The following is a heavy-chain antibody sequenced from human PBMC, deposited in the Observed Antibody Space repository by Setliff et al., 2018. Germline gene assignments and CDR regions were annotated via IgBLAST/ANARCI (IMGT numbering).Heavy chain of an antibody. CDR3: AKSNCGFDSGEC. J-gene: IGHJ4*02. D-gene: IGHD2-21*01. CDR1: GASVGSSQYY. CDR2: IHGAGST. V-gene: IGHV4-39*07. Sequence: SETLSLTCTVSGASVGSSQYYWGWIRHLPGKGLEWIGTIHGAGSTYYNPSLVSRISMSADTSKSQFSLTLTSVTAADTAMYYCAKSNCGFDSGECWGQGTLVTVSS.